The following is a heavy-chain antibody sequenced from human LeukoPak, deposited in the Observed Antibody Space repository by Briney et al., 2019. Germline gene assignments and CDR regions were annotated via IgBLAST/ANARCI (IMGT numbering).Heavy chain of an antibody. CDR2: ITPNSGAT. V-gene: IGHV1-2*02. D-gene: IGHD6-13*01. Sequence: ASVKVSCKASGYTFTAYNIHWVRQSPGQGLEWMGWITPNSGATSYAQQFQGRVAMTRDKSISTAYMELSSLRSEDTAVYYCARGGSSWYLGNGHWFDPWGQGTLVTVSS. CDR3: ARGGSSWYLGNGHWFDP. J-gene: IGHJ5*02. CDR1: GYTFTAYN.